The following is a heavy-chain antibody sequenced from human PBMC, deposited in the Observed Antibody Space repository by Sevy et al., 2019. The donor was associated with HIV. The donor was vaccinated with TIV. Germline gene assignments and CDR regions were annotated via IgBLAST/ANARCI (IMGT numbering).Heavy chain of an antibody. CDR1: GLTVSDNF. CDR3: ARGKHVSGYYGSFDY. V-gene: IGHV3-53*01. Sequence: GGYLRLSCAASGLTVSDNFMSWVRQAPGKGLEWVSVIYIGGTTYYADSVKGRFTISRDNSKNTICLQMNGLRAEDTAVYYCARGKHVSGYYGSFDYWGQGVLVTVSS. D-gene: IGHD5-12*01. J-gene: IGHJ4*02. CDR2: IYIGGTT.